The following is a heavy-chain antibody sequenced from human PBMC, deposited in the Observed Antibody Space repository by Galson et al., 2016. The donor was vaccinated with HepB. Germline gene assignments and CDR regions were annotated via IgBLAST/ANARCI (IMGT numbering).Heavy chain of an antibody. Sequence: SLRLSCAGSGLTFSRKGMGWVRQAPGKGLEWISYITSDSRNIYYADSVKGRFTISRDNGKNSLYLQMNSLRDEDTAVYYCASSVRGSGSPPGGYWGQGILVTVSS. D-gene: IGHD3-10*01. J-gene: IGHJ4*02. V-gene: IGHV3-48*02. CDR3: ASSVRGSGSPPGGY. CDR2: ITSDSRNI. CDR1: GLTFSRKG.